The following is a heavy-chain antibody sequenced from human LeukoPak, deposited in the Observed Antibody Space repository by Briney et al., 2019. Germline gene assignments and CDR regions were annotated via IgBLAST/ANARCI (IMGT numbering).Heavy chain of an antibody. V-gene: IGHV6-1*01. CDR3: ARRHYDSSAYDD. D-gene: IGHD3-22*01. CDR2: TYYRSKWYN. CDR1: GDSVSSNSVA. Sequence: SQTLSLTCAISGDSVSSNSVAWNWIKQSPSRGLEWLGRTYYRSKWYNDYAASVKSRITISPDTSKNRFSLKLSSVTAADTAVYYCARRHYDSSAYDDWGQGTLVTVSS. J-gene: IGHJ4*02.